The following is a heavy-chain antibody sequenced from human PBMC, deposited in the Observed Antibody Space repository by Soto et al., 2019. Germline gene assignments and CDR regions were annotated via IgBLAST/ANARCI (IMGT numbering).Heavy chain of an antibody. J-gene: IGHJ4*02. Sequence: SETLSLTCTVSGGSISSSSYYWGWIRQPPGKGLEWIGSIYYSGSTYYNPSLKSRVTISVDTSKNQFSLKLSSVTAADTAVYYCARSQSAVDGTTVTVTDYWGQGTLVTVSS. CDR1: GGSISSSSYY. CDR2: IYYSGST. D-gene: IGHD4-4*01. CDR3: ARSQSAVDGTTVTVTDY. V-gene: IGHV4-39*01.